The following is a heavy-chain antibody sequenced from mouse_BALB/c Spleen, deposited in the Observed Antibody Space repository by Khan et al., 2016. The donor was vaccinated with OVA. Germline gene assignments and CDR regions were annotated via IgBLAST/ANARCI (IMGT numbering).Heavy chain of an antibody. V-gene: IGHV3-2*02. J-gene: IGHJ2*01. D-gene: IGHD1-1*01. CDR3: ARSVTITTVVATDFDY. CDR1: GYSITSDYA. Sequence: EVQLQESGPGLVKPSQSLSLTCTVTGYSITSDYAWNWIRQFPGNKLEWMGFIKYSGSTSYNPSLKSRISITRNTSKNRFFLQLSSVTTEDTAPLDCARSVTITTVVATDFDYWGQGTTLTVSS. CDR2: IKYSGST.